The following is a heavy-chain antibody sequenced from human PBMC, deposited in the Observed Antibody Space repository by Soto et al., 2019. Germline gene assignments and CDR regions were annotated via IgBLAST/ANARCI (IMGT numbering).Heavy chain of an antibody. CDR2: IIPIFGTA. V-gene: IGHV1-69*13. CDR3: ARSGIAVAGIGYFDY. D-gene: IGHD6-19*01. CDR1: GGTFSSYA. J-gene: IGHJ4*02. Sequence: SVKVSCKASGGTFSSYAISWVRQAPGQGLEWMGGIIPIFGTANYAQKFQGRVTITADESTSTAYMELSSLRSEDTAVYYCARSGIAVAGIGYFDYWGQGTLVTVSP.